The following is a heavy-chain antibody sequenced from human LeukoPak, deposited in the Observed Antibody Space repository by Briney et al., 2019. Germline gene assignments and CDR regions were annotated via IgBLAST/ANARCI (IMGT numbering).Heavy chain of an antibody. CDR2: IRQDGGEK. J-gene: IGHJ4*01. CDR3: ARDGTAPGLYFDL. V-gene: IGHV3-7*01. CDR1: GFTFTSYW. Sequence: PGGSLRLSCAVSGFTFTSYWMNWVRQAPGKGPEWVASIRQDGGEKSYVDSVKGRFTISRDNTKNSLYLQMSSLRPEDTAVYYCARDGTAPGLYFDLWGQGTLVTVSS. D-gene: IGHD6-13*01.